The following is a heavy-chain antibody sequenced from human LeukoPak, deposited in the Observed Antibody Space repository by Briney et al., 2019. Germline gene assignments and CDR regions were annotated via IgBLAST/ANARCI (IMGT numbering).Heavy chain of an antibody. Sequence: SETLSLTCTVSNGSITTNSYYWGWIRQPPGKGLEWIGTIFHSGSTYYNPSLKSRVTITVDTSKNQFSLNLNSVTRADTAVYYCARPWGVGAPFDPWGPGTLVTVSS. D-gene: IGHD1-26*01. CDR1: NGSITTNSYY. CDR2: IFHSGST. J-gene: IGHJ5*02. CDR3: ARPWGVGAPFDP. V-gene: IGHV4-39*01.